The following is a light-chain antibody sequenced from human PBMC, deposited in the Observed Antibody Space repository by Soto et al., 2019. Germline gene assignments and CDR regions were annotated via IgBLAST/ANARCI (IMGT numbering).Light chain of an antibody. CDR1: QSVSSS. CDR2: DAS. J-gene: IGKJ4*01. Sequence: EIVLTQSPATLSLSPGERATLSCRASQSVSSSLAWYQQKPGQAPRLLIYDASNRATGIPARFSGSGSGTDCTLTISSLEPEDFAVYYCQQRRNWPLTFGGGTKVEIK. V-gene: IGKV3-11*01. CDR3: QQRRNWPLT.